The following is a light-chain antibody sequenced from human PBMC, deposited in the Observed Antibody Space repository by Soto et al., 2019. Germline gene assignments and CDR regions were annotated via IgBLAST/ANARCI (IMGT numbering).Light chain of an antibody. CDR3: QQSFSTIN. J-gene: IGKJ5*01. Sequence: DIQMTQSPSTLSGSVVDIVKITFRASQTISSWLAWYQQKPGKAPKLLIYKASTLKSGVPSRFSGSGSGTEFTLTISSLQPEDFATYYCQQSFSTINCGQGTRREI. CDR1: QTISSW. V-gene: IGKV1-5*03. CDR2: KAS.